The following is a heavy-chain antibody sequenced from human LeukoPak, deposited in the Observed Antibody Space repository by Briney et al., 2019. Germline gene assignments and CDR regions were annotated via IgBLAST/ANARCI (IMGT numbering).Heavy chain of an antibody. J-gene: IGHJ3*02. CDR2: IVVGSGNT. V-gene: IGHV1-58*01. Sequence: ASVKVSCKASGFTFTSSAVQWVRQARGQRLEWIGWIVVGSGNTIYAQKFQGRVTMTEDTSTDTAYMELSSLRSEDTAVYYCATVGERITMIVVVIAQVYAFDIWGQGTMVTVSS. CDR3: ATVGERITMIVVVIAQVYAFDI. D-gene: IGHD3-22*01. CDR1: GFTFTSSA.